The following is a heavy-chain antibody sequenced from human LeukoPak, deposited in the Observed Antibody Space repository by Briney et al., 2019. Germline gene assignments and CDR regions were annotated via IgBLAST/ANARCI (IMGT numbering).Heavy chain of an antibody. D-gene: IGHD2-2*01. CDR3: ARRPSYCSSTSCYRRCFDP. J-gene: IGHJ5*02. V-gene: IGHV1-8*01. CDR1: GYTFTSYD. CDR2: MNPNSGNT. Sequence: ASVKVSCKASGYTFTSYDINWVRQATGEGLEWMGWMNPNSGNTGYAQKFQGRVTMTRNTSISTAYMELSSLRSEDTAVYYCARRPSYCSSTSCYRRCFDPWGQGTLVTVSS.